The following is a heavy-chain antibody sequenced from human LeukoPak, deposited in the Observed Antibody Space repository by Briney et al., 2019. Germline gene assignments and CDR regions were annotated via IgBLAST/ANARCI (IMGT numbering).Heavy chain of an antibody. J-gene: IGHJ4*02. CDR3: ARGTRYCSGGSCCYGY. D-gene: IGHD2-15*01. Sequence: GESLKISCKSSGYTFTSYWIGWVRQMPGKGLEWMGIIYPGNSDTRYSPSFQGQVTISADRSISTAYLQWSSLKASDTAMYYCARGTRYCSGGSCCYGYWGQGTLVTVSS. V-gene: IGHV5-51*01. CDR1: GYTFTSYW. CDR2: IYPGNSDT.